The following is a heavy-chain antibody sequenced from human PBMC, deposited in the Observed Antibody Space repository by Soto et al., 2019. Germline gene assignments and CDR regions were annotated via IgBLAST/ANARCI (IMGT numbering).Heavy chain of an antibody. CDR1: GFTFSSYG. CDR3: AKGDDILTGYCMDV. J-gene: IGHJ6*02. CDR2: ISYDGSNK. D-gene: IGHD3-9*01. Sequence: GGSLRLSCAASGFTFSSYGMHWVRQAPGKGLEWVAVISYDGSNKYYADSVKGRFTISRDNSKNTLYLQMNSLRAEDTAVYYCAKGDDILTGYCMDVWGQGTTVTVSS. V-gene: IGHV3-30*18.